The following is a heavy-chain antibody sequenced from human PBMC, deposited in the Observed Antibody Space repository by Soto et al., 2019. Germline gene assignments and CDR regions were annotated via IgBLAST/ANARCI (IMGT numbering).Heavy chain of an antibody. CDR1: GGTFSSYA. J-gene: IGHJ6*02. CDR3: ARSAGGGNSVYSYYYYGMDV. CDR2: IIPIFGTA. Sequence: ASVKVSCKASGGTFSSYAISWVRQAPGQGLEWMGGIIPIFGTANYAQKFQGRVTITADESTSTAYMELSSLRSEDTAVYYCARSAGGGNSVYSYYYYGMDVWGQGTTVTVSS. V-gene: IGHV1-69*13. D-gene: IGHD6-19*01.